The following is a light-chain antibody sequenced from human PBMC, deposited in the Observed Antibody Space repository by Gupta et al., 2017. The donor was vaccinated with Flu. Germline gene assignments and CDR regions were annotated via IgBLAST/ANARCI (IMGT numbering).Light chain of an antibody. CDR3: QAWDSSTEV. Sequence: SPGKTASITCSGDKLGDKYACWYQQKPGQSPVLVIYQDSKRPSGIPGRFSGSNSGNTATLTISGTQAMDEADYYCQAWDSSTEVFGGGTKLTVL. J-gene: IGLJ3*02. CDR1: KLGDKY. CDR2: QDS. V-gene: IGLV3-1*01.